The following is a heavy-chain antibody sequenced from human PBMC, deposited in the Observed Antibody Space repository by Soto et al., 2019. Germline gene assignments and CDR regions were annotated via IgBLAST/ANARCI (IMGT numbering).Heavy chain of an antibody. CDR2: INAGNGNT. Sequence: GASVKVSCKASGYTFTSYAMHWVRQAPGQRLEWMGWINAGNGNTKYSQKFQGRVTITRDTSASTAYMELSSLRSEDTAVYYCARGGSMVRGVINENWFDPWGQGTLVTVSS. CDR3: ARGGSMVRGVINENWFDP. J-gene: IGHJ5*02. D-gene: IGHD3-10*01. CDR1: GYTFTSYA. V-gene: IGHV1-3*01.